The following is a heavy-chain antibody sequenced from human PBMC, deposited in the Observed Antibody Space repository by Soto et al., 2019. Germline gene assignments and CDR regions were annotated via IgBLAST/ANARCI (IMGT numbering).Heavy chain of an antibody. CDR3: AKDPAVASLYYCYGMDV. J-gene: IGHJ6*02. CDR1: GFTFSSYG. Sequence: QVQLVESGGGVVQPGRSLRLSCAASGFTFSSYGMHWVRQAPGKGLEWVAVISYDGSNKYYAESVKSRFTLSRDNSKNTLYRQMNSLRAEDTAVYYCAKDPAVASLYYCYGMDVWGQGTTVTVSS. D-gene: IGHD6-19*01. CDR2: ISYDGSNK. V-gene: IGHV3-30*18.